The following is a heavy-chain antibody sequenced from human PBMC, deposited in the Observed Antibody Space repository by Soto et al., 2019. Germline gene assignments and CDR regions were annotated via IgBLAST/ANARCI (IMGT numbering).Heavy chain of an antibody. J-gene: IGHJ4*02. CDR3: AKAGDCSSTTCYLNY. CDR2: LSGGGGNT. V-gene: IGHV3-23*01. CDR1: GFAFTAYA. Sequence: LRLSCAASGFAFTAYAINWVRQAPGKGLEWVSALSGGGGNTYYADSVKGRFTISRDSSKNRVYLQMNSLSADDTAVYYCAKAGDCSSTTCYLNYWGQGTLVTVSS. D-gene: IGHD2-2*01.